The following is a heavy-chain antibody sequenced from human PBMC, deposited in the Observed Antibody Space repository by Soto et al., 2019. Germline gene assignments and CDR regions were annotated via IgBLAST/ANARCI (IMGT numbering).Heavy chain of an antibody. CDR3: ARARGDILTGYYISRYYFDY. CDR1: GGTFSSYA. D-gene: IGHD3-9*01. Sequence: GASVKVSCKASGGTFSSYAISWVRQAPGQGLEWMGGIIPIFGTANYAQKFQGRVTITADESTSTAYMELSSLRSGDTAVYYCARARGDILTGYYISRYYFDYWGQGTLVTVSS. V-gene: IGHV1-69*13. J-gene: IGHJ4*02. CDR2: IIPIFGTA.